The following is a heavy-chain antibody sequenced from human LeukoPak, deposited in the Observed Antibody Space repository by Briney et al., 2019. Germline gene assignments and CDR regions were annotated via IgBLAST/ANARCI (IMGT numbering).Heavy chain of an antibody. Sequence: ASVKVSCKASGGTFSSYAISWVRQAPGQGLEWMGGIIPIFGTANYAQKFQGRVTITADKSTGTAYMELSSLRSEDTAVYYCARGSGYYYYYGMDVWGKGTTVTVSS. CDR3: ARGSGYYYYYGMDV. CDR1: GGTFSSYA. J-gene: IGHJ6*04. V-gene: IGHV1-69*06. CDR2: IIPIFGTA.